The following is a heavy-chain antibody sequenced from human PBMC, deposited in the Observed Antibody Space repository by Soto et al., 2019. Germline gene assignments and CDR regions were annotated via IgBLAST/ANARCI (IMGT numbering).Heavy chain of an antibody. CDR2: IYWDDDK. D-gene: IGHD3-16*01. CDR3: AHIPNYYQYEWFDP. V-gene: IGHV2-5*02. CDR1: GFSLTTRGVG. J-gene: IGHJ5*02. Sequence: QITLKESGPTLVKPTQTLTLTCTFSGFSLTTRGVGVGWIRQPPGKALECLALIYWDDDKRYSPSLQSRLSNTKDTSKNQVVLTMTNVDPVDTATYYCAHIPNYYQYEWFDPWGQGTLVSVSS.